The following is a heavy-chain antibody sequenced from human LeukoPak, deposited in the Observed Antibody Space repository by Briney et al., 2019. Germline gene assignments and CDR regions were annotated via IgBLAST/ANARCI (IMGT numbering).Heavy chain of an antibody. J-gene: IGHJ5*02. V-gene: IGHV3-48*03. D-gene: IGHD5-12*01. CDR2: ISSSATST. CDR3: ARRVATISLDP. CDR1: GFSFSSYE. Sequence: GGALRLSCSASGFSFSSYEMNWVRQAPGKGLEWVSHISSSATSTYYADSVKGRFTISRDNAKNSLYLQMNSLRAEDTAVYYCARRVATISLDPWGQGTLVTVSS.